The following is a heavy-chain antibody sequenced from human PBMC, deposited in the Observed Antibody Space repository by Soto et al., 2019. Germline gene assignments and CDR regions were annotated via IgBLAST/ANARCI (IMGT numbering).Heavy chain of an antibody. D-gene: IGHD1-20*01. V-gene: IGHV4-4*07. Sequence: QVQLQESGPGLVKPSETLSLICTVSYGSINNYHWTWIRQPAGRGLEWIGCIFSTGSTAYNASLKSRVTMSVDRSKNQFSLRLTSMTAADTAVYYCARDVASPGISGSWGALDIWGRGTLVTVSS. CDR3: ARDVASPGISGSWGALDI. CDR1: YGSINNYH. J-gene: IGHJ3*02. CDR2: IFSTGST.